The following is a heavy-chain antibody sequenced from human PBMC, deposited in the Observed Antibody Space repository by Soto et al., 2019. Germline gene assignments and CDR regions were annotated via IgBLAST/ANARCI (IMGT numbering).Heavy chain of an antibody. CDR1: GGTFSSYA. D-gene: IGHD4-4*01. CDR3: ARSRRGDYSSSLGMDV. CDR2: IIPIFGTA. Sequence: QVQLVQSGAEVKKPGSSVKVSCKASGGTFSSYAISWVRQAPGQGLEWMGGIIPIFGTANYAQKFQGRVTITADESTSTAYMELSRLRSEDTAVYYCARSRRGDYSSSLGMDVWGQGTTVTVSS. V-gene: IGHV1-69*12. J-gene: IGHJ6*02.